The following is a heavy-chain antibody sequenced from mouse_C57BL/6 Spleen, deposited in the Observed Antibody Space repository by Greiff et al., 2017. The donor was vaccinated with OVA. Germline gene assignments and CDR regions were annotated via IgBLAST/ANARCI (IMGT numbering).Heavy chain of an antibody. CDR1: GYTFTSYW. Sequence: QVQLQQSGAELVMPGASVKLSCKASGYTFTSYWIHWVKQRPGQGLEWIGEIDPSDSYTNYNQKFKGKSTLTVDKSSSTAYMQLSSLTSEDSAVYYCARGGPYWYFDVWGTGTTVTVSS. D-gene: IGHD3-3*01. CDR3: ARGGPYWYFDV. V-gene: IGHV1-69*01. J-gene: IGHJ1*03. CDR2: IDPSDSYT.